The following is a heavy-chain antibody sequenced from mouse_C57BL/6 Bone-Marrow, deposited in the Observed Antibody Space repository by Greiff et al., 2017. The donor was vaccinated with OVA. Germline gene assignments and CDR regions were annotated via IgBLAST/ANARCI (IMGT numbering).Heavy chain of an antibody. J-gene: IGHJ1*03. V-gene: IGHV1-19*01. CDR3: ARGGRLLPWYFDV. Sequence: EVQLQQSGPVLVKPGASVKMSCKASRYTFTDYYMNWVKQSHGKSLEWIGVINPYNGGTSYNQKFKGKATLTVDKSSSTAYMELNSLTSEDSAVYYCARGGRLLPWYFDVWGTGTTVTVSS. D-gene: IGHD3-2*02. CDR2: INPYNGGT. CDR1: RYTFTDYY.